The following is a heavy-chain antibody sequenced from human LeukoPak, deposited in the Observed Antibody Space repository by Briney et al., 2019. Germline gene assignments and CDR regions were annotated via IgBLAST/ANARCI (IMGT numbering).Heavy chain of an antibody. CDR1: GGSISSSSYN. V-gene: IGHV4-39*07. D-gene: IGHD5-18*01. CDR3: ARGGVSSPRIQPYYYYMDV. J-gene: IGHJ6*03. Sequence: SETLSLTCTVSGGSISSSSYNWGRIRQPPGMGLEWIGSIYYSGSTYSNPSLRSRITLSVDTSKNQFSLKLSTVTAADAAVYYCARGGVSSPRIQPYYYYMDVWGKGTTVTVSS. CDR2: IYYSGST.